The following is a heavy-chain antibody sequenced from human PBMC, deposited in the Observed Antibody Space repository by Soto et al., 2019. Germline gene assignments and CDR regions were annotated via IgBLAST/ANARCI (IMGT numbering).Heavy chain of an antibody. V-gene: IGHV4-39*01. D-gene: IGHD3-22*01. CDR2: IYYSGST. CDR1: GGSISSSSYY. J-gene: IGHJ4*02. CDR3: ARQNYYECSGCLDY. Sequence: QLQLQESGPGLVKPSETLSLTCTVSGGSISSSSYYWGWIRQPPGKGLEWIGTIYYSGSTYYNPSLESRVTIAVDTSKNQFSLKLTSVTAADTAVYYCARQNYYECSGCLDYWGQGTLVTVSS.